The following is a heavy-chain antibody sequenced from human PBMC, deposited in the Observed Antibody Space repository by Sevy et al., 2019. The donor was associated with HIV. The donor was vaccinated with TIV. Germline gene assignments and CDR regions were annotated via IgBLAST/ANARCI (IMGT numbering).Heavy chain of an antibody. V-gene: IGHV3-30-3*01. Sequence: GGSLRLSCAASGFTFSSYAMHWVRQAPGKGLEWVAVISYDGSNKYYADSVKGRFTISRDNSKNTLYLQMNSLRAEDTAVYYCARDMPSSSWGGYYYNGMDVWGQGTTVTVSS. CDR3: ARDMPSSSWGGYYYNGMDV. J-gene: IGHJ6*02. D-gene: IGHD6-13*01. CDR1: GFTFSSYA. CDR2: ISYDGSNK.